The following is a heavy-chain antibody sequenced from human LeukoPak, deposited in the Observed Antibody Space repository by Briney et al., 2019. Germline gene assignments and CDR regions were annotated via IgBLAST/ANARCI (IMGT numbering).Heavy chain of an antibody. J-gene: IGHJ4*02. CDR3: ARGTRFVVVPAACYY. CDR2: ISAYNGNT. CDR1: GYTFTSYG. Sequence: ASVKVSCKASGYTFTSYGISWVRQAPGQGLEWMGWISAYNGNTNYAQKLQGRVTMTTDTSTSTAYMELSRLRSDDTAVYYCARGTRFVVVPAACYYWGQGTLVTVSS. D-gene: IGHD2-2*01. V-gene: IGHV1-18*01.